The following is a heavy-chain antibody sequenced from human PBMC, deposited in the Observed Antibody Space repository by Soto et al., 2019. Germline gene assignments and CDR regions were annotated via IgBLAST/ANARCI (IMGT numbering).Heavy chain of an antibody. D-gene: IGHD1-1*01. CDR2: ISSSSSDT. V-gene: IGHV3-11*06. J-gene: IGHJ4*02. CDR3: TRGPRPTSTGTGAF. Sequence: PGGSLGLSSEASGFTFSNYFLTWIRQAPGKGLEWVSYISSSSSDTNYADSFKGRFTVSRDNAKNSLFLQMNALRVEDTGVYYCTRGPRPTSTGTGAFWGQGTLVTVSS. CDR1: GFTFSNYF.